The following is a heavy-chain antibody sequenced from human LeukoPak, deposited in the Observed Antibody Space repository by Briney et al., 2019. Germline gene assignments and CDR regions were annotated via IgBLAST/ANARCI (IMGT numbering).Heavy chain of an antibody. Sequence: ASVKVSCKASGYTFTGYYMHWVRQAPGQGLEWMGWINPNSGGTNYAQKFQGRVTMTRDTSISTAYMELSRLRSDDTAVYYCAREPTYYYDSSGYNLNWFDPWGQGTLVTVSS. CDR3: AREPTYYYDSSGYNLNWFDP. D-gene: IGHD3-22*01. CDR1: GYTFTGYY. V-gene: IGHV1-2*02. CDR2: INPNSGGT. J-gene: IGHJ5*02.